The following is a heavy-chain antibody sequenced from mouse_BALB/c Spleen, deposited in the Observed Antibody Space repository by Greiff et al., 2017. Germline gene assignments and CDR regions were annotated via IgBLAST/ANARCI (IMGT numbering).Heavy chain of an antibody. CDR3: ARGGHTTEGDY. CDR1: GFTFSSYA. V-gene: IGHV5-6-5*01. Sequence: EVKLVESGGGLVKPGGSLKLSCAASGFTFSSYAMSWVRQTPEKRLEWVASISSGGSTYYPDSVKGRFTISRDNARNILYLQMSSLRSEDTAMYYCARGGHTTEGDYWGQGTSVTVSS. CDR2: ISSGGST. J-gene: IGHJ4*01. D-gene: IGHD2-12*01.